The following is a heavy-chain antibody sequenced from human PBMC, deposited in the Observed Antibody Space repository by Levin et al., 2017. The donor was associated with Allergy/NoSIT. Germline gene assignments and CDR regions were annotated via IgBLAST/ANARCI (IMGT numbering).Heavy chain of an antibody. D-gene: IGHD3-22*01. Sequence: GESLKISCKGSGYSFTSYWIGWVRQMPGKGLEWMGIIYPGDSDTRYSPSFQGQVTISADKSISTAYLQWSSLKASDTAMYYCARPMVIVSQPLQYYFDYWGQGTLVTVSS. CDR1: GYSFTSYW. J-gene: IGHJ4*02. V-gene: IGHV5-51*01. CDR3: ARPMVIVSQPLQYYFDY. CDR2: IYPGDSDT.